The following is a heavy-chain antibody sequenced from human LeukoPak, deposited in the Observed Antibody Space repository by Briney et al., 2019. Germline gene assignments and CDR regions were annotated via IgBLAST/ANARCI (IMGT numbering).Heavy chain of an antibody. CDR3: ARDLGITCISTSCPPDY. D-gene: IGHD2-2*01. CDR2: IIPIFGTA. Sequence: ASVKVSCKASGGTFSSYAISWVRQAPGQGLEWMGGIIPIFGTANYAQKFQGRVTITTDESTSTAYMELSSLRSDDTAVYHCARDLGITCISTSCPPDYWGQGTLVTVSS. J-gene: IGHJ4*02. V-gene: IGHV1-69*05. CDR1: GGTFSSYA.